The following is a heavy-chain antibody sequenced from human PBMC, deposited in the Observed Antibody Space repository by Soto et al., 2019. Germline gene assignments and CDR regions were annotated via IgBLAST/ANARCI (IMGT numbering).Heavy chain of an antibody. Sequence: QVQLQESGPGLVKPSQTLSLTCTVSGGSISSGGYYWSWIRQHPGKGLEWIGYIYYSGSTYYNPALKGRVTIAVDTCKDQFSLKLSSVTAADAAVDYCARSVFAWGQGTLVTVSS. CDR3: ARSVFA. V-gene: IGHV4-31*03. D-gene: IGHD3-10*02. J-gene: IGHJ5*02. CDR1: GGSISSGGYY. CDR2: IYYSGST.